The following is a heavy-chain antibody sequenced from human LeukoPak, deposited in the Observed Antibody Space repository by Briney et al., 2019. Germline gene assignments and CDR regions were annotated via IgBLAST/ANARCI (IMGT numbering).Heavy chain of an antibody. CDR1: GFTFSSYW. D-gene: IGHD4-11*01. J-gene: IGHJ6*02. Sequence: PGGSLRLSCAASGFTFSSYWMSWVRQAPGKGLEWVANIKQDGSEKYYVDSVKGRFTISRDNAKNSLYQQMNSLRAEDTAVYYCARDDYSNRNYYYYGMDVWGQGTTVTVSS. CDR3: ARDDYSNRNYYYYGMDV. CDR2: IKQDGSEK. V-gene: IGHV3-7*03.